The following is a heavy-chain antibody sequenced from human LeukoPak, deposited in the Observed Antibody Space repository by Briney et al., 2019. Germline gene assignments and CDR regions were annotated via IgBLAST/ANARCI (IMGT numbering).Heavy chain of an antibody. CDR2: IYSGGST. CDR3: ARRSPYSSSSEGFDY. Sequence: GGSLRLSCAASGFTVSSNYMSWVRQAPRKWLEWVSVIYSGGSTYYADSVKGRFTISRDNSKNTLYLQMNSLRAEDTAVYYCARRSPYSSSSEGFDYWGQGTLVTVSS. D-gene: IGHD6-6*01. V-gene: IGHV3-66*02. CDR1: GFTVSSNY. J-gene: IGHJ4*02.